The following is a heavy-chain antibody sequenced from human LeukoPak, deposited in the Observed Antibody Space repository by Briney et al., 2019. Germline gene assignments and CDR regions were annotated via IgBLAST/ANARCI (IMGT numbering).Heavy chain of an antibody. CDR1: GGSISSYY. CDR3: AGDPTPRGSEHYYHYYGMDV. CDR2: IYTSGST. V-gene: IGHV4-4*07. Sequence: SETLSLTCTVSGGSISSYYWSWIRQPAGKGLEWIGRIYTSGSTNYNPSLKSRVTMSVDTSKNQFSLKLSSVTAADTAVYYCAGDPTPRGSEHYYHYYGMDVWGQGTTVTVSS. D-gene: IGHD3-10*01. J-gene: IGHJ6*02.